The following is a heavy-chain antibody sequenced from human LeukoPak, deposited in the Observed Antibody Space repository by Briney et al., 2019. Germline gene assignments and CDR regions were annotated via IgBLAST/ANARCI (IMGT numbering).Heavy chain of an antibody. Sequence: SETLSLTCTVSGGSISSSSYYWGWIRQPPGKGLEWIGSIYYSGSTYYNPSLKSRVTISVDTSKNQFSLKLSSVTAADTAVYYCARGMTLEWFFDYWGQGTLVTVSS. D-gene: IGHD3-3*01. CDR2: IYYSGST. V-gene: IGHV4-39*01. CDR3: ARGMTLEWFFDY. CDR1: GGSISSSSYY. J-gene: IGHJ4*02.